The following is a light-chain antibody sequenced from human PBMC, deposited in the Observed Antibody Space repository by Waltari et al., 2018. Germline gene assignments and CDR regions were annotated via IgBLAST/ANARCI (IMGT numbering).Light chain of an antibody. J-gene: IGKJ5*01. CDR2: YAS. CDR3: QQRTNGPLIT. V-gene: IGKV3-11*01. CDR1: QSVSSH. Sequence: EIVLTQSPATLSLSAGERATLPCRASQSVSSHLPWYQQKLGQPPRLLIFYASNRPTGIPAKFSSSGSGTDFTPPITSLEPEDFAIYYCQQRTNGPLITFGPGTRLEIK.